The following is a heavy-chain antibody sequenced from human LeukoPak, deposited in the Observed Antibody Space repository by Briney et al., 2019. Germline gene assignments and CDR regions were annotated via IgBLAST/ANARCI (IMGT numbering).Heavy chain of an antibody. D-gene: IGHD3-16*01. CDR1: GFTFSSYW. Sequence: GGSLRLSCAASGFTFSSYWMHWVRQAPGKGLGWVSRINSDGSSTSYADSVKGRFTISRDNAKNTLYLQMNSLRAEDTAVYYCARDSLGIELDYWGQGTLVTVSS. CDR2: INSDGSST. CDR3: ARDSLGIELDY. J-gene: IGHJ4*02. V-gene: IGHV3-74*01.